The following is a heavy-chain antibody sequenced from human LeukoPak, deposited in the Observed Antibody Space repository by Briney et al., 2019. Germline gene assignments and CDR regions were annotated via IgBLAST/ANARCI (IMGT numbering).Heavy chain of an antibody. D-gene: IGHD3-3*01. CDR3: ARSFAGGSGYSYFDY. V-gene: IGHV4-59*08. CDR1: GGSISSYY. CDR2: IYYSGST. Sequence: PSETLSLTCTVSGGSISSYYWSWLRQPPGKGLEWIGYIYYSGSTNYNPSLESRVTISLDTSKNQFCLKLSSVTAADTAVYYCARSFAGGSGYSYFDYWGQGTLVTVSS. J-gene: IGHJ4*02.